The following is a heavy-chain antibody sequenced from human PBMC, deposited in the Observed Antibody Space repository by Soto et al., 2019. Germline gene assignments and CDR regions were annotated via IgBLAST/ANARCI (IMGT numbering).Heavy chain of an antibody. CDR1: GESINSGDYY. Sequence: QVQLQESGPGLVKPSQTLSLTCTVSGESINSGDYYWTWIRQAPGTGLEWIGYIYYTGNTYYQPSLLGRVTISIDTSQNQFSLKLRSVTAADTAVYYCARVTDIVGATSGDYWGQGTLVTVSA. J-gene: IGHJ4*02. D-gene: IGHD1-26*01. CDR2: IYYTGNT. CDR3: ARVTDIVGATSGDY. V-gene: IGHV4-30-4*01.